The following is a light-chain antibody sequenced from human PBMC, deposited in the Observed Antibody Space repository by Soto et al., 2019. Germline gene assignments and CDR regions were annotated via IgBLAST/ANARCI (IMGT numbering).Light chain of an antibody. Sequence: DIQRTQAPSSLSASVGDRVSITWRASQSISSYLNWDQQKPGKAPKLLIYAASSLQSGVPSRFSGSGSGTEITLTISSLQPDDFATYYCQHYNSYSEAFGQGTKVDIK. J-gene: IGKJ1*01. CDR1: QSISSY. CDR2: AAS. V-gene: IGKV1-39*01. CDR3: QHYNSYSEA.